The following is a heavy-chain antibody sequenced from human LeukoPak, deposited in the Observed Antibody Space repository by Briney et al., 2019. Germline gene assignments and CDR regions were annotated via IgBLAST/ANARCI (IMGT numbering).Heavy chain of an antibody. CDR1: GGSISSYY. CDR2: IYYSGSN. V-gene: IGHV4-59*01. Sequence: SETLSLTCTVSGGSISSYYWSWIRQPPGKGLEWIGYIYYSGSNNYNPSLKSRVTISVDTSKNQFSLKLSSVTAADTAVYYCARVRYYYDSSGYRTLYYFDYWGQGTLVTVSS. D-gene: IGHD3-22*01. CDR3: ARVRYYYDSSGYRTLYYFDY. J-gene: IGHJ4*02.